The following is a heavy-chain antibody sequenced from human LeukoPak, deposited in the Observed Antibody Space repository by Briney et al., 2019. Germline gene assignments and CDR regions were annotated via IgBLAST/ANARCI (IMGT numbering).Heavy chain of an antibody. CDR3: ARHEEEDGYNAKTFDF. D-gene: IGHD5-24*01. CDR2: MHYSGTT. V-gene: IGHV4-39*01. Sequence: SETLSLTCTVSGVSIRSSNNFWGWIRQPPGKGLEWIGSMHYSGTTYYIPSLRSRATISVDTSKNQFSLKLSSVTAADTAVYYCARHEEEDGYNAKTFDFWGQGTLVTVS. CDR1: GVSIRSSNNF. J-gene: IGHJ4*02.